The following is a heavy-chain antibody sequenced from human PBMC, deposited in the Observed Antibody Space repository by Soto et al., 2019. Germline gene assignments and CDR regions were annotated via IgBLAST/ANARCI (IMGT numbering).Heavy chain of an antibody. D-gene: IGHD3-10*01. Sequence: QMQLVQSGAEVKKTGSSVKVSCKASGYTFTYRYLHWVRQAPGQALEWMGWITPFNGNTNYAQKFQDRVTITRDRSMSTAYMELSSLRSEDTAMYYCATSAGSGSFQPPYYYYGMDVWGQGTTVTVSS. CDR2: ITPFNGNT. J-gene: IGHJ6*02. CDR1: GYTFTYRY. CDR3: ATSAGSGSFQPPYYYYGMDV. V-gene: IGHV1-45*02.